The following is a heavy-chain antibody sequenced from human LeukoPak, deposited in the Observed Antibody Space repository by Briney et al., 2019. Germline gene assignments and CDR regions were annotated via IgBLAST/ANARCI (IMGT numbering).Heavy chain of an antibody. J-gene: IGHJ4*02. CDR3: TRDTNYYDSSGFPHRHS. CDR2: INPNSGGT. Sequence: ASVKVSCKASGYTFTGYYMHWVRQAPGQGLEWMGWINPNSGGTNYAQKFQGRVTMTRDTSINTAYMELSRLRSDDTAVYYCTRDTNYYDSSGFPHRHSWGQGTLVTVSS. V-gene: IGHV1-2*02. CDR1: GYTFTGYY. D-gene: IGHD3-22*01.